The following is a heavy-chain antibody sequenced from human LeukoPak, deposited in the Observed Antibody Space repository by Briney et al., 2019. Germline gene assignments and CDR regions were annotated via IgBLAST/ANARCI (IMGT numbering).Heavy chain of an antibody. J-gene: IGHJ4*02. D-gene: IGHD3-22*01. CDR2: INPSGGST. V-gene: IGHV1-46*01. CDR3: ARPYYYDGAHFYFYDY. Sequence: ASVKVSCKASGFTFTNYYIHWVRQAPGQGLEWMGTINPSGGSTSYAQKFQGRVTMTRDTSTTTVYMELRSLRSEDTAVYYCARPYYYDGAHFYFYDYWGQGTLVTVSS. CDR1: GFTFTNYY.